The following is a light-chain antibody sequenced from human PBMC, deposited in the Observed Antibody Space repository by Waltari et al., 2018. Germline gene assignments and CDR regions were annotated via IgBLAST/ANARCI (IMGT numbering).Light chain of an antibody. J-gene: IGLJ3*02. CDR3: CSYAGSAISV. CDR2: DVN. Sequence: QSALTQTATVPGSPGQSITISCTGTSSDGGSYNLVSWYQHHPGKAPTLIIYDVNKRPSGVSNRFSGSKSGNTASLTISGLQAADEADYYCCSYAGSAISVFGGGTRLTVL. V-gene: IGLV2-23*02. CDR1: SSDGGSYNL.